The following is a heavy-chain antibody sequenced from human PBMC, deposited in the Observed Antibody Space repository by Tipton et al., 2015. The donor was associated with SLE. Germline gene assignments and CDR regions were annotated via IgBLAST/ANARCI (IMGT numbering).Heavy chain of an antibody. Sequence: TLSLTCAVYGGSFSGYYWSWIRQPPGKGLEWIGYIYYSGSTNYNPSLKSRVTISVDTSKNQFSLKLSSVTAADTAVYYCARGFLDPRPSGAFDIWGQGTMVTVSS. CDR1: GGSFSGYY. CDR3: ARGFLDPRPSGAFDI. V-gene: IGHV4-59*01. J-gene: IGHJ3*02. CDR2: IYYSGST. D-gene: IGHD2-21*01.